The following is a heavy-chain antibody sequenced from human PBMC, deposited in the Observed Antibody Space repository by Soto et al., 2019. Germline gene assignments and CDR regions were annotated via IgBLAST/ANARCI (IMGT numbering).Heavy chain of an antibody. D-gene: IGHD3-22*01. J-gene: IGHJ5*02. CDR1: GGSISSGGYY. CDR3: ARTGGYYDSSGYYYESP. V-gene: IGHV4-31*03. CDR2: IYYSGST. Sequence: SETLSLTCTVSGGSISSGGYYWSWIRQHPGKGLEWIGYIYYSGSTYYNPSLKSRVTISVDTSKNQFSLKLSSVTAADTAVYYCARTGGYYDSSGYYYESPWGQGTLVTVSS.